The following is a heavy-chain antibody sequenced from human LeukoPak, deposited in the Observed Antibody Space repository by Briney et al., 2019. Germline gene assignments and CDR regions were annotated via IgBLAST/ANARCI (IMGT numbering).Heavy chain of an antibody. CDR2: ISGSGGST. CDR3: AKGRSFSPYYYGMDV. D-gene: IGHD5-24*01. CDR1: GFTFSSYA. V-gene: IGHV3-23*01. J-gene: IGHJ6*02. Sequence: PGGSLRLSCAASGFTFSSYAMSWVRQAPGKGLEWVSAISGSGGSTYYADSVKGRFTISRDNSKSTLYLQMNSLRAEDTAVYYCAKGRSFSPYYYGMDVWGQGTTVTVSS.